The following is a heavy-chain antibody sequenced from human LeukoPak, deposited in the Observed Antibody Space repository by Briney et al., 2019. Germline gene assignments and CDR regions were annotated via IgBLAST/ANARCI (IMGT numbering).Heavy chain of an antibody. CDR1: GFTFSDYP. J-gene: IGHJ4*02. D-gene: IGHD4-11*01. V-gene: IGHV3-64D*06. CDR3: VQVGSNYYLN. Sequence: GGSLRLSCSASGFTFSDYPMHWVRQTPGKGLEYVSAISKNGDDTYYADSVKGRFTISRDNSKNTLYLQMSSLRTEDAAVFYCVQVGSNYYLNWGQGTLVIVSS. CDR2: ISKNGDDT.